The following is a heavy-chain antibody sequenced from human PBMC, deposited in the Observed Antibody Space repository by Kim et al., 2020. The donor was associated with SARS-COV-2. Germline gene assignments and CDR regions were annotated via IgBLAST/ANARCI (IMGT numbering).Heavy chain of an antibody. CDR3: ARVRGVGATYFDY. CDR1: GGSISSSNW. J-gene: IGHJ4*02. D-gene: IGHD1-26*01. Sequence: SETLSLTCAVSGGSISSSNWWSWVRQPPGKGLEWIGEIYHSGSTNYNPSLKSRVTISVDKSKNQFSLKLSSVTAADTAVYYCARVRGVGATYFDYWRQGTLVTIS. CDR2: IYHSGST. V-gene: IGHV4-4*02.